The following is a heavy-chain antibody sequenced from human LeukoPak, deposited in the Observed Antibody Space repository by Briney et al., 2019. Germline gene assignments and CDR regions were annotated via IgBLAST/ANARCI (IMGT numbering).Heavy chain of an antibody. D-gene: IGHD4-17*01. CDR2: IIPIFGTA. CDR1: GGTFSSYA. Sequence: SVKVSCKASGGTFSSYAISWVRRAPGQGLEWMGRIIPIFGTANYAQKFQGRVTITTDESTSTAYMELSSLRSEDTAVYYCARDLGDYGDYGATGIWGQGTMVTVSS. V-gene: IGHV1-69*05. CDR3: ARDLGDYGDYGATGI. J-gene: IGHJ3*02.